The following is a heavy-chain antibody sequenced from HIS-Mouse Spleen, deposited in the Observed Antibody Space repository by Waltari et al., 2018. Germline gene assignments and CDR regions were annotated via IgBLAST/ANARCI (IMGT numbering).Heavy chain of an antibody. CDR3: ARRSRSFDY. CDR1: GGSISSYY. J-gene: IGHJ4*02. V-gene: IGHV4-59*08. D-gene: IGHD2-2*01. CDR2: IYYSGST. Sequence: QVQLQESGPGLVKPSETLSLTCTVSGGSISSYYWSWIRQPPGKGLEWIGYIYYSGSTNYNPSRKSRVTISVDTSKNQFSLKLSSVTAADTAVYYCARRSRSFDYWGQGTLVTVSS.